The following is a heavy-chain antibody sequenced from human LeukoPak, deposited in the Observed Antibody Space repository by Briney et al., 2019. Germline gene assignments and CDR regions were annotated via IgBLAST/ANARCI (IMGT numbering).Heavy chain of an antibody. CDR3: GRKSAARKTSEFDY. Sequence: ASMKVSCKASGYTFTDYYMNWVRQAPGQGLEWMGWIHPNSGGTNYAQKFQGRVTMTRDTSISTAYMELSRLTSDDTAVYYCGRKSAARKTSEFDYWGQGTLVTVSS. D-gene: IGHD6-6*01. CDR2: IHPNSGGT. CDR1: GYTFTDYY. V-gene: IGHV1-2*02. J-gene: IGHJ4*02.